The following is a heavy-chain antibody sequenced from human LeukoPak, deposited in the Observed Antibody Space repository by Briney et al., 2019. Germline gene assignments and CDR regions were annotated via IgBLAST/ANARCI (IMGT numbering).Heavy chain of an antibody. CDR1: GGSISSYY. V-gene: IGHV4-59*01. J-gene: IGHJ5*02. D-gene: IGHD2-15*01. Sequence: SETLSLTCSVSGGSISSYYWSWIRQPPGKGLEWIGYIYYSGSTNYNPSLKSRVTISVDTSKNQFSLKLSSVTAADTAVYYCAREMVGERGWFYPWGQGTLVTVSS. CDR2: IYYSGST. CDR3: AREMVGERGWFYP.